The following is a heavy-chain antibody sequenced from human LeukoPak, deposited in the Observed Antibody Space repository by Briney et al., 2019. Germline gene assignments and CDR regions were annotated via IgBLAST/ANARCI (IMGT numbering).Heavy chain of an antibody. Sequence: GESLKISCKGSGYDFTRYWIGWVRQMPGKGLEWMGIIYPRDSDTKYSPSFQGQVTISADKSINTAYLEWSSLKASDSAMYYCGRSGDSYGYHYWGQGTRVTVSP. J-gene: IGHJ4*02. V-gene: IGHV5-51*01. CDR3: GRSGDSYGYHY. D-gene: IGHD5-18*01. CDR1: GYDFTRYW. CDR2: IYPRDSDT.